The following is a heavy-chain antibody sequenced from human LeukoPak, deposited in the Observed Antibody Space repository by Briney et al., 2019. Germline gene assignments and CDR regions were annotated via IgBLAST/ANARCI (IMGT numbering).Heavy chain of an antibody. CDR2: IYHSGST. V-gene: IGHV4-4*02. CDR1: GGSISSSNW. CDR3: ARDIGGYDYEAVLDY. D-gene: IGHD5-12*01. Sequence: SETLSLTCAVSGGSISSSNWWSWVRQPPGKGLEWIGEIYHSGSTNYNPSLKSRVTISVDKSKNQFSLKLSSVTAADTAVYYCARDIGGYDYEAVLDYWGQGTLVTVSS. J-gene: IGHJ4*02.